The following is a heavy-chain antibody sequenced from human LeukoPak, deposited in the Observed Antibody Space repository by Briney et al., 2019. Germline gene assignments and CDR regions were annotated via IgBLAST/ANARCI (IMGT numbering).Heavy chain of an antibody. J-gene: IGHJ4*02. CDR1: GGTVSSFA. Sequence: SVGLSCKPSGGTVSSFAISWVRRAPGQGLGWLGGILPIFGTANYTQKIQGRVTIATDESTSTAYMELSSLRSEDTAMYYRARGPVLMVYPETRHFVYWGQGTLGTVSS. CDR3: ARGPVLMVYPETRHFVY. CDR2: ILPIFGTA. D-gene: IGHD2-8*01. V-gene: IGHV1-69*05.